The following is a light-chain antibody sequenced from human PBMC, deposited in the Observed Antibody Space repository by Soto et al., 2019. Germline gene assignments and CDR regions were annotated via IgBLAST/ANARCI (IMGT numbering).Light chain of an antibody. CDR2: GDN. Sequence: QLVLTQPPSVSGAPGQRVSISCTGSTSNIGVPYDVHWYQHLPGTAPKLLIYGDNNRPSGVPDRFSGSKSGTSASLAITRLQAEDQADYYCQSYDISLHNYVFGTGTKLTVL. CDR3: QSYDISLHNYV. V-gene: IGLV1-40*01. J-gene: IGLJ1*01. CDR1: TSNIGVPYD.